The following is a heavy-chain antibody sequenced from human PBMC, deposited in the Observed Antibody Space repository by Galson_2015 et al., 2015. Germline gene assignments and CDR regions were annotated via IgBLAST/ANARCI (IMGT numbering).Heavy chain of an antibody. V-gene: IGHV3-30*01. D-gene: IGHD2-15*01. Sequence: SLRLSCAASGFTFSSHAMHWVRQAPGKGLEWVGVISYDGSTKDYGDSVKGRFTFSRDNSKNTLYLQMTSLRAEDTAVYFCARSNGLGYASDMWGQGTMVIVSS. CDR1: GFTFSSHA. J-gene: IGHJ3*02. CDR3: ARSNGLGYASDM. CDR2: ISYDGSTK.